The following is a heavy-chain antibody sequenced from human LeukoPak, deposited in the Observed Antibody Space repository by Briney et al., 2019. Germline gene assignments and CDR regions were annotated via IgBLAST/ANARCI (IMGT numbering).Heavy chain of an antibody. Sequence: GASVKVSCKASGYTFTSYGISWVRQAPGQGLEWMGWISAYNGNTNYAQKLQGRVTMTADTSTSTAHMELRSLRSDDTAVYYCARGFPPRRSYDSSGYYSYSFDYWGQGTLVTVSS. V-gene: IGHV1-18*01. D-gene: IGHD3-22*01. J-gene: IGHJ4*02. CDR2: ISAYNGNT. CDR1: GYTFTSYG. CDR3: ARGFPPRRSYDSSGYYSYSFDY.